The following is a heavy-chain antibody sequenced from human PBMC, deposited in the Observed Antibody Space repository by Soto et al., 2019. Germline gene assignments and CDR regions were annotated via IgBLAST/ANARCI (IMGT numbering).Heavy chain of an antibody. Sequence: GGSLRLSCAASGFTFSSYAMSWVRQAPGKGLEWVSAISGSGGSTYYADSVKGRFTISRDNSKNTLYLQMNSLRAEDTAVYYYAKDLEAYDFWAWPKNYFDYWGQGTLVTVSS. D-gene: IGHD3-3*01. CDR1: GFTFSSYA. CDR3: AKDLEAYDFWAWPKNYFDY. V-gene: IGHV3-23*01. J-gene: IGHJ4*02. CDR2: ISGSGGST.